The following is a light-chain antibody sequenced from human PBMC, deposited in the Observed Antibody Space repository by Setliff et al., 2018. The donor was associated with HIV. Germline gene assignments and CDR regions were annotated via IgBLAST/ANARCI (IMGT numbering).Light chain of an antibody. J-gene: IGLJ1*01. Sequence: QSALAQPASVSGSPGQSITISCTGTSSDIGRYNYVSWYQQHPGKAPKLMIYDVNNRPSGVSNRFSGSKSGNTASLTISGLQVEDEADYYCNSYTSSSTLYVFGTGTKVT. CDR2: DVN. V-gene: IGLV2-14*03. CDR3: NSYTSSSTLYV. CDR1: SSDIGRYNY.